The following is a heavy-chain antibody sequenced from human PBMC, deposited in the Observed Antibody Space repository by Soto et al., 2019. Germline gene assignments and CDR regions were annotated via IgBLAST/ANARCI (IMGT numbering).Heavy chain of an antibody. CDR2: ISGSGGST. V-gene: IGHV3-23*01. CDR3: AKDSPLYGDYPEYFQH. CDR1: GFTFSSYA. Sequence: GGSLRLSCAASGFTFSSYAMSWVRQAPGKGLEWVSAISGSGGSTYYADSVKGRFTISRDNSKNTLYLQMNSLRAEDTAVYYCAKDSPLYGDYPEYFQHWGQGTLVTVSS. J-gene: IGHJ1*01. D-gene: IGHD4-17*01.